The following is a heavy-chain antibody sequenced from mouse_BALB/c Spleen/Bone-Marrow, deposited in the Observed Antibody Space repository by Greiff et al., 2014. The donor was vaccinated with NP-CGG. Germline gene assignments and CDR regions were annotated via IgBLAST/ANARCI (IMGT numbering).Heavy chain of an antibody. CDR2: ISYSGST. CDR3: AKGPPYGNSFAY. J-gene: IGHJ3*01. D-gene: IGHD2-10*02. CDR1: GYSITSDYA. Sequence: VQLQQPGPGLVKPSQSLSLTCTVSGYSITSDYAWNWIRQFPGNKLEWMGYISYSGSTSYNPSLKSRISITRDTSKNQFFLQLNSVTTEDTATYYGAKGPPYGNSFAYWGQGTLVTVSA. V-gene: IGHV3-2*02.